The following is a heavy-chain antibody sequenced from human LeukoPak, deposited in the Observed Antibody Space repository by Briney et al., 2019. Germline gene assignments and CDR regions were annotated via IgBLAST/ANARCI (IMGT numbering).Heavy chain of an antibody. CDR3: AAFVRGLRFLGVGHNAFDI. J-gene: IGHJ3*02. CDR2: IIPIFGTA. V-gene: IGHV1-69*05. Sequence: ASVKVSCKASGGTFSSYAISWVRQAPGQGLEWMGGIIPIFGTANYAQKFQGRVTITTDESTSTAYMELSSLRSEDTAVYYCAAFVRGLRFLGVGHNAFDIWGQGTMVTVSS. CDR1: GGTFSSYA. D-gene: IGHD3-3*01.